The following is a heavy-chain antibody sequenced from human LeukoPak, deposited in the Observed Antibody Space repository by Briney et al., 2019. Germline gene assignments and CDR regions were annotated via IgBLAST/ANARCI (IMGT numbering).Heavy chain of an antibody. Sequence: SETLSLTCTVSGGSISRYYWSWIRQPPGKGVEWIGYIFYSGSTNYNPTLKSRVTISVDTSKNQFSLKLTSVTAADTAVYYCARGGYGSFDYWGQGTLVTVSS. J-gene: IGHJ4*02. V-gene: IGHV4-59*08. CDR1: GGSISRYY. CDR3: ARGGYGSFDY. D-gene: IGHD6-25*01. CDR2: IFYSGST.